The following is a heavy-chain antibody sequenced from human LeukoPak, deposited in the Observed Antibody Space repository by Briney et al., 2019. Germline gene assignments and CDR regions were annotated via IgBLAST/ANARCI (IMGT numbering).Heavy chain of an antibody. CDR2: IYHSGST. Sequence: PSETLSLTCTVSGGSISSYYWSWIRQPPGKGLEWIGSIYHSGSTYYNPSLKSRVTISVDTSKNQFSLKLSSETAADTAVYYCARGAYSSSWYYYYYYMDVWGKGTTVTVSS. J-gene: IGHJ6*03. CDR3: ARGAYSSSWYYYYYYMDV. V-gene: IGHV4-38-2*02. CDR1: GGSISSYY. D-gene: IGHD6-13*01.